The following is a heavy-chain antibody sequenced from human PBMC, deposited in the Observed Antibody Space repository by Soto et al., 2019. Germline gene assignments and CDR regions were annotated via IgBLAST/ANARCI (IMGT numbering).Heavy chain of an antibody. CDR3: ARGAHLIVVVPATNKDFDD. CDR1: GGSFSGYY. J-gene: IGHJ4*02. D-gene: IGHD2-2*01. CDR2: INHSGST. V-gene: IGHV4-34*01. Sequence: SETLSLTCAVYGGSFSGYYWSWIRQPPGKGLEWIGEINHSGSTNYNPSLKSRVTISVDTSKNQFSLKLSSVTAADTAVYYCARGAHLIVVVPATNKDFDDWGPGTLVTVSS.